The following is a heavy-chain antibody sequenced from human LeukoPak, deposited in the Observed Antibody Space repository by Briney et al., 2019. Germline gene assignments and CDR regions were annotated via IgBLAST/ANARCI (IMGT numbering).Heavy chain of an antibody. V-gene: IGHV4-59*01. J-gene: IGHJ3*02. CDR3: ARSEAVNAFDI. D-gene: IGHD6-19*01. CDR1: GGSISSYY. CDR2: IYYSGST. Sequence: SETLSLTCTVSGGSISSYYWSWIRQPPGKGLEWIGYIYYSGSTNYNPSLKSRITISVDTSKNQFSLKLSSVTAADTAVYYCARSEAVNAFDIWGQGTMVTVSS.